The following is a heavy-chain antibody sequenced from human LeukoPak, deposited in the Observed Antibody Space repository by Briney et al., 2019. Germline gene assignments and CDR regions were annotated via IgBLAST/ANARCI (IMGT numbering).Heavy chain of an antibody. J-gene: IGHJ6*02. Sequence: GGSLRLSCTPTGFTFSNYWMSWVRETPEKGLEWVANIKQDGSETVYVDSVKGRFTISRDNAQSSLYLQMNSLRAEDMAVYYCARDPYSSSWSYGMDVWGQGTAVTVSS. CDR1: GFTFSNYW. CDR2: IKQDGSET. V-gene: IGHV3-7*05. D-gene: IGHD6-13*01. CDR3: ARDPYSSSWSYGMDV.